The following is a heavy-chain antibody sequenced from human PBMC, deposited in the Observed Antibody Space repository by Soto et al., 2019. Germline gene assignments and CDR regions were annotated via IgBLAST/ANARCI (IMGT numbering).Heavy chain of an antibody. V-gene: IGHV4-31*03. CDR2: IYYSGST. J-gene: IGHJ4*02. Sequence: PSETLSLTCTVSGGSISSGGYYWSWIRQHPGKGLEWIGYIYYSGSTYYNPSLKSRVTISVDTSKNQFSLKLSSVTAADTAVYYCARGAIYSSSSFDYWGQGTLVTVSS. D-gene: IGHD6-6*01. CDR3: ARGAIYSSSSFDY. CDR1: GGSISSGGYY.